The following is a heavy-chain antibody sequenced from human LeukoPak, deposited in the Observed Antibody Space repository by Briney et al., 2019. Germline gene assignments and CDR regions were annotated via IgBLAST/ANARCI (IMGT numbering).Heavy chain of an antibody. D-gene: IGHD7-27*01. CDR1: GFTFSNAW. Sequence: GGSLRLSCAASGFTFSNAWMNWVRQAPGTGLGWVGRIKSRSDGGTTDYVAPVKGRFTISRDDSKHTLYLQVNSLKTEDTAVYYCTTGNWGSFSYWGQGTLVTVSS. CDR2: IKSRSDGGTT. CDR3: TTGNWGSFSY. J-gene: IGHJ4*02. V-gene: IGHV3-15*01.